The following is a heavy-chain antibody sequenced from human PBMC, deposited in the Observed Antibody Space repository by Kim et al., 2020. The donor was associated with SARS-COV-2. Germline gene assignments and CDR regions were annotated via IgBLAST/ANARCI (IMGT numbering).Heavy chain of an antibody. CDR3: ATGSYDYVWGSYRPFDY. D-gene: IGHD3-16*02. CDR2: FDPEDGET. J-gene: IGHJ4*02. CDR1: GYTLTELS. V-gene: IGHV1-24*01. Sequence: ASVKVSCKVSGYTLTELSMHWVRQAPGKGLEWMGGFDPEDGETIYAQKFQGRVTMTEDTSTDTAYMELSSLRSEDTAVYYCATGSYDYVWGSYRPFDYWGQGTLVTVSS.